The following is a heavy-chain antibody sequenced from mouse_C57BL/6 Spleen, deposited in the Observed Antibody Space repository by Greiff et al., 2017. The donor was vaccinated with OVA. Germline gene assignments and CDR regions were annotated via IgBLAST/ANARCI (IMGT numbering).Heavy chain of an antibody. V-gene: IGHV1-9*01. CDR1: GYTFTGYW. Sequence: VQLQQSGAELMKPGASVKLSCKATGYTFTGYWIEWVKQRPGHGLEWIGEILPGSGSTNYNEKFKGKATFTADTSSNTAYMQLSSLTTEDSAIYYCARSDPYYYGSSYYFDYWGQGTILTVSS. CDR3: ARSDPYYYGSSYYFDY. D-gene: IGHD1-1*01. J-gene: IGHJ2*01. CDR2: ILPGSGST.